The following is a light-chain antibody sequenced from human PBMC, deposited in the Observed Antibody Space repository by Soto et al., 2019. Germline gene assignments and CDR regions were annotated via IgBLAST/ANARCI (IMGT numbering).Light chain of an antibody. CDR2: LNSDGSH. CDR3: QTWGTGIAV. Sequence: QSVLTQSPSASASLGASVKLTCTVSSGYSSYAIAWHQQQPEKGPRYLMKLNSDGSHSKGDGIPDRFSGSSSGAERYLTISSLQSEDEADYYGQTWGTGIAVFGGGTQLTVL. CDR1: SGYSSYA. J-gene: IGLJ7*01. V-gene: IGLV4-69*01.